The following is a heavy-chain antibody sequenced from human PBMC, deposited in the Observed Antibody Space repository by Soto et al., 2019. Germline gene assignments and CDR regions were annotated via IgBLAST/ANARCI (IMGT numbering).Heavy chain of an antibody. V-gene: IGHV3-21*01. CDR1: GFTFSSYT. D-gene: IGHD3-10*01. CDR2: ISSGSDCM. CDR3: AGGSRSAYYYGMDL. J-gene: IGHJ6*02. Sequence: GGSLRLSCAASGFTFSSYTMNCVRQAPGKGLEWVSFISSGSDCMYYADSVKGRFTISRDNSKNTLYLKMNSLTAQDTAVYYCAGGSRSAYYYGMDLWGQGTTATVSS.